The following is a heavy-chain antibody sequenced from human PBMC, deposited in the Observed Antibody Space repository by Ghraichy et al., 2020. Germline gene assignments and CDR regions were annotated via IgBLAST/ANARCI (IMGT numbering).Heavy chain of an antibody. CDR3: ARGHNSNWGRGFDP. Sequence: SETLSLTCAVYGGSFSGYYWSWIRQPPGKGLEWIGEINHSGSTNYNPSLKSRVTISVDTSKNQFSLKLSSVTAADTAVYYCARGHNSNWGRGFDPWGQGTLVTVSS. V-gene: IGHV4-34*01. CDR2: INHSGST. CDR1: GGSFSGYY. D-gene: IGHD7-27*01. J-gene: IGHJ5*02.